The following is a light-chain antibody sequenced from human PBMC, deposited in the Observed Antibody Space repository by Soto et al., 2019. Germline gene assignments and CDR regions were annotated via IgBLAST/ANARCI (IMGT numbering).Light chain of an antibody. CDR3: TSYAGTNSYV. CDR2: DVS. CDR1: SNDVGGYNY. J-gene: IGLJ1*01. Sequence: QSALTQPRSVSGSPGQSVTISCTGTSNDVGGYNYVSWYQHYPDKAPKLMIYDVSKRPSRVPDRCSGSKSGNTASLTIAGLQAEDEADYYCTSYAGTNSYVFGTGTKLTVL. V-gene: IGLV2-11*01.